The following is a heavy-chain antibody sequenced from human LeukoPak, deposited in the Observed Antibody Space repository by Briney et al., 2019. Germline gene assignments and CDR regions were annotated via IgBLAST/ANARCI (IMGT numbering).Heavy chain of an antibody. Sequence: GGSLRLSCAASGFNFSNYAMSWVRQAPGKGLEWVSAISGGGGSTYYADSVKGRFTISRDNSKNTLYLQMNSLRAEDTAVYYCAKDRSNYYGSGSYYGGDYWGQGTLVTVSS. CDR1: GFNFSNYA. V-gene: IGHV3-23*01. CDR3: AKDRSNYYGSGSYYGGDY. D-gene: IGHD3-10*01. CDR2: ISGGGGST. J-gene: IGHJ4*02.